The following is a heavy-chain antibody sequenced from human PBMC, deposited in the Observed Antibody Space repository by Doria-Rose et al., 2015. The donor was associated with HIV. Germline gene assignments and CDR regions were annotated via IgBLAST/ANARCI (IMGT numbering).Heavy chain of an antibody. CDR1: GVSLSSPGMG. CDR2: CFSDDER. Sequence: QITLKESGPVLVKPTETLTLTCTVSGVSLSSPGMGVSWIRQPPGKALEWLANCFSDDERSYKQSLKSRLTISRGTSKIQVVLTMTDMDPVDTATYYCARIKSSRWYHKYYFDFWGQGTLVIVSA. V-gene: IGHV2-26*01. CDR3: ARIKSSRWYHKYYFDF. J-gene: IGHJ4*02. D-gene: IGHD6-13*01.